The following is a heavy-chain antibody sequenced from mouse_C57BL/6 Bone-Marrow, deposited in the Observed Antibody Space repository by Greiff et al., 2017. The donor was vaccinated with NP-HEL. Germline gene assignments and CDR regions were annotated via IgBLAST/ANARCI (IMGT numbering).Heavy chain of an antibody. Sequence: QVQLVESGAELARPGASVKMSCKASGYTFTSYTMHWVKQRPGQGLEWIGYINPSSGYTKYNQKFKDKATLTADKSSSTAYMQLSSLTSEDSAVYYCARSTEGFAYWGQGTLVTVSA. J-gene: IGHJ3*01. V-gene: IGHV1-4*01. CDR3: ARSTEGFAY. CDR2: INPSSGYT. CDR1: GYTFTSYT.